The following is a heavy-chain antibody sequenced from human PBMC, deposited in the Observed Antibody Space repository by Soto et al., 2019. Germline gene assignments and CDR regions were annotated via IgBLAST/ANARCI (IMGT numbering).Heavy chain of an antibody. D-gene: IGHD3-9*01. CDR3: ARDLHYDILTGYSSYYFDY. J-gene: IGHJ4*02. CDR2: ISSSGSTI. Sequence: GGSLRLSCAASGFTFSDYYMSWIRQAPGKGLEWVSYISSSGSTIYYADSVKGRFTISRDNAKNSLYLQMNSLRAEDTAVYYCARDLHYDILTGYSSYYFDYWGQGTLVTVSS. V-gene: IGHV3-11*01. CDR1: GFTFSDYY.